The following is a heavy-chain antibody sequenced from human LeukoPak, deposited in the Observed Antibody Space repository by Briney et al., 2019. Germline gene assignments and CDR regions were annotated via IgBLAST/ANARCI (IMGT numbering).Heavy chain of an antibody. CDR1: GGSFSGYY. J-gene: IGHJ4*02. CDR2: INHSGST. CDR3: ASSGIAAAGHGAY. Sequence: SETLSLTCAVYGGSFSGYYWSWIRQPPGKGLEWIGEINHSGSTNYNPSLKSRVTISVDTSKNQFSLKLSSVTAADTAVYYCASSGIAAAGHGAYWGQGTLVTVSS. V-gene: IGHV4-34*01. D-gene: IGHD6-25*01.